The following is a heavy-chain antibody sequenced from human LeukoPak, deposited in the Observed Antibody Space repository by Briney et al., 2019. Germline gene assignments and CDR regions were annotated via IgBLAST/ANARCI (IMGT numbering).Heavy chain of an antibody. Sequence: PGRSLRLSCAASGFSFSRYGMHWVRQAPGKGLVWVAVISYDGSNKHYADSVKGRFTISRDNAHNSLHLQMNSLRAEDTAVYYCARDGGGSSDYWGQGTLVTVSS. CDR2: ISYDGSNK. J-gene: IGHJ4*02. D-gene: IGHD6-6*01. V-gene: IGHV3-30*03. CDR3: ARDGGGSSDY. CDR1: GFSFSRYG.